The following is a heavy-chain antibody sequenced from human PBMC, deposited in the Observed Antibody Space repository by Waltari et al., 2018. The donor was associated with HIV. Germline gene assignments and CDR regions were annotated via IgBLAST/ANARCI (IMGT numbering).Heavy chain of an antibody. Sequence: QLLQSGAEKRKPGVSVKILCKASGNDFTSYGIGWVRRDPGGGLGWVGGIGAYDGNLYSDRKIKDRVSLTTDTATTPAFLELRSLKVDDTATYYCARGGGSWIQETNYFKAFDVWGHGTAVIV. CDR1: GNDFTSYG. CDR3: ARGGGSWIQETNYFKAFDV. J-gene: IGHJ6*02. D-gene: IGHD5-18*01. CDR2: IGAYDGNL. V-gene: IGHV1-18*01.